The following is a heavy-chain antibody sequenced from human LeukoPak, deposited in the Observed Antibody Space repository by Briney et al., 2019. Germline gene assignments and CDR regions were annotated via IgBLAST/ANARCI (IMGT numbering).Heavy chain of an antibody. J-gene: IGHJ4*02. CDR1: GFTFSSYA. CDR3: AREYQGNFDY. V-gene: IGHV3-30*04. Sequence: GGSLRLSCAASGFTFSSYAMHWVRQAPGKGLEWVAVISYDGSNKYYADSVKGRFTISRDNSKNTLYLQMNSLRAEDTAVYYCAREYQGNFDYWGQGTLVTVSS. CDR2: ISYDGSNK.